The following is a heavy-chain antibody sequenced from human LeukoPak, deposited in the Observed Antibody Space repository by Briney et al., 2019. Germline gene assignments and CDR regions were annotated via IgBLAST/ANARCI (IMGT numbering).Heavy chain of an antibody. D-gene: IGHD6-25*01. V-gene: IGHV3-7*01. CDR1: GFTLSNYW. Sequence: GGSLRLSCAPSGFTLSNYWMTWVRQAPGEGLEWVASIGHDGSERYYVDSVEGRFTFSRDNAKNSLSLQMHSLRADDTAVYYCARGGSEAAGPFDYWGQGTLVTVSS. J-gene: IGHJ4*02. CDR3: ARGGSEAAGPFDY. CDR2: IGHDGSER.